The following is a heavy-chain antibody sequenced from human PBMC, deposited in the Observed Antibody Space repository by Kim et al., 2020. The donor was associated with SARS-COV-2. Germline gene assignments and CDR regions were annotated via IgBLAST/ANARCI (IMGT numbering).Heavy chain of an antibody. CDR1: GFTFGDSA. V-gene: IGHV3-9*01. Sequence: GGSLRLSCAASGFTFGDSAMHWVRQAPGKGLEWVSGISWNSGSIGYADSVKGRFTISRENAENALYLQMNSLRAEDTALYYCAKDMSYTAMGGCDYWGQGTLVTVSS. CDR2: ISWNSGSI. J-gene: IGHJ4*02. D-gene: IGHD5-18*01. CDR3: AKDMSYTAMGGCDY.